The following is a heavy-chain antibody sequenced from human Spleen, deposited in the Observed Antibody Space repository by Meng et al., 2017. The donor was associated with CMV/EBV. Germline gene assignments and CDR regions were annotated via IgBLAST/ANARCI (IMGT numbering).Heavy chain of an antibody. CDR3: TKTIEGAMDV. V-gene: IGHV1-46*01. D-gene: IGHD1-7*01. J-gene: IGHJ6*02. CDR1: GYTFTSYY. CDR2: INPSGGST. Sequence: ASVKVSCKASGYTFTSYYMHWVRQAPGQGLEWMGIINPSGGSTNYAQKFQGRVTLTRDTSISTVYMELSRLRSDDTAVYYCTKTIEGAMDVWGQGTTVTVSS.